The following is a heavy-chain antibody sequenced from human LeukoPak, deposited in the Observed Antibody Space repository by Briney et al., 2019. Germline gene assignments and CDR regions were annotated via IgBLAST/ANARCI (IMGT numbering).Heavy chain of an antibody. CDR3: ARLEGILWLGELLYGKFDF. CDR2: INPNIGVT. J-gene: IGHJ4*02. Sequence: GASVKVSCKASGYTFTYYFIHWVRQAPGHGFEWMAWINPNIGVTNYAQKFQGRATVARDRSISTAFMELSNLRSDDPAVYYCARLEGILWLGELLYGKFDFWGQGSLVTVSS. CDR1: GYTFTYYF. V-gene: IGHV1-2*02. D-gene: IGHD3-10*01.